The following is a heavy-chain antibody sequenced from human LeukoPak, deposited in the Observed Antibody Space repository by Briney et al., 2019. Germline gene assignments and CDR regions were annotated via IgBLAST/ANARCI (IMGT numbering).Heavy chain of an antibody. D-gene: IGHD4-17*01. Sequence: GGSLRLSCAASGFTVSSNYMSWVRQAPGKGLEWVSAISGSGGSTYYADSVKGRFTISRDNSKNTLYLQMNSLRAEDTAVYYCAKHTVNWYFDYWGQGTLVTVSS. CDR2: ISGSGGST. CDR1: GFTVSSNY. J-gene: IGHJ4*02. V-gene: IGHV3-23*01. CDR3: AKHTVNWYFDY.